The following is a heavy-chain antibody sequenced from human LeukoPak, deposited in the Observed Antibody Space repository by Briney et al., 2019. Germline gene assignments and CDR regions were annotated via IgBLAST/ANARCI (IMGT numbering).Heavy chain of an antibody. CDR2: ISSSGSTI. J-gene: IGHJ3*02. Sequence: GGSLRLSCAASGFTVSSNYMNWVRRAPGKGLEWVSYISSSGSTIDFADSVKGRFTISRDNTKNSLLLQMNSLRVEDTAVYYCARRFDIWGQGTTVTVSS. CDR1: GFTVSSNY. CDR3: ARRFDI. V-gene: IGHV3-48*03.